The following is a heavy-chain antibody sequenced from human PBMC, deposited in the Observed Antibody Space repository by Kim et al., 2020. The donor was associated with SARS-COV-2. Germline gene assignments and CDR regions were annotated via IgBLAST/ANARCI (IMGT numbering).Heavy chain of an antibody. CDR2: ISSTGESV. V-gene: IGHV3-23*01. CDR1: GFTFSSNP. Sequence: GGSLRLSCVASGFTFSSNPMTWVRQAPGKGLDWVSTISSTGESVASADSVKGRFTVSRDNSRNTLYLQMSSLRADDTAVYYCGMLVPFCSGPACLGVDFGGRGTLVTVSS. J-gene: IGHJ4*02. D-gene: IGHD2-15*01. CDR3: GMLVPFCSGPACLGVDF.